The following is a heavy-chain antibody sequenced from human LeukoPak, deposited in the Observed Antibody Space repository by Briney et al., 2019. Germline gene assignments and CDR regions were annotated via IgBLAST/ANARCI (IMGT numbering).Heavy chain of an antibody. V-gene: IGHV4-59*01. CDR1: GGSISSYY. J-gene: IGHJ3*02. CDR3: ARDQGVAAFDI. Sequence: SETLSLTCTVSGGSISSYYWSWIRQPPGKGLEWIGYIYYSGSTNYNPSLKSRVTISVDTSKNQFSLKLSSVTAADTAVYYCARDQGVAAFDIWGQGTMVTVPS. CDR2: IYYSGST.